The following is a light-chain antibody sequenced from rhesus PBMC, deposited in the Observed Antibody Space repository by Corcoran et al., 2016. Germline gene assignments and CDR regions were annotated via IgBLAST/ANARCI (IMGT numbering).Light chain of an antibody. J-gene: IGKJ4*01. CDR2: KAS. CDR1: QGISRW. V-gene: IGKV1-22*01. Sequence: DIQMTQSPSSLSASVGDTVTITCRASQGISRWLAWYQQKPGKAPKLLIYKASSLQSGVPSRFSGSGSGTDFTLTISSLQSEDFATYYCQQYSSRPPTFGGGTKVELK. CDR3: QQYSSRPPT.